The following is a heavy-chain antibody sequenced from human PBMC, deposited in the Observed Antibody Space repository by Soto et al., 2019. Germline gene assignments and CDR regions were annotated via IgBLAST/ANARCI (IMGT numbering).Heavy chain of an antibody. V-gene: IGHV5-51*01. CDR2: IYPGDSDT. J-gene: IGHJ5*02. D-gene: IGHD2-21*02. CDR1: GYSFTSYW. CDR3: ARQGCGGDCYYNWFDP. Sequence: GESLKISCKGSGYSFTSYWIGWVRQMPGKGLEWMGIIYPGDSDTRYSPSFQGQVTISADKSISTAYLQWSSLKASDTAMYYCARQGCGGDCYYNWFDPWGQGTLVTVSS.